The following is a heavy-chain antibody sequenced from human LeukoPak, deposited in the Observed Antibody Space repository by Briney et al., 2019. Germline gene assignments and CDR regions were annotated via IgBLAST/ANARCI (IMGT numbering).Heavy chain of an antibody. CDR1: GLTFSSYA. Sequence: PGGSLRLSCAGSGLTFSSYAMSWVRQAPGQGLEWVSVISDSGDYTSYADSVRGRFTISRDNSRNTLYLQMISLRPEDTAVYYCAKDTSIGKYCTNGVCSPFDYWGQGTLVTVSS. CDR3: AKDTSIGKYCTNGVCSPFDY. CDR2: ISDSGDYT. J-gene: IGHJ4*02. D-gene: IGHD2-8*01. V-gene: IGHV3-23*01.